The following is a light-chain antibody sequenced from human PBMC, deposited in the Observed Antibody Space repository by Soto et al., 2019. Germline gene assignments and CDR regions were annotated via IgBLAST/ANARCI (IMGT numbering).Light chain of an antibody. CDR1: QSVSNNY. Sequence: DIVLTQSQGTLALSPGARASLSCRASQSVSNNYLAWYQQKPGQAPRLLIYGASNRATGIPDRFSGSGSGTDFTLTIGRLEPEDFAVYYCQQYGSSGTFGQGTKVDIK. V-gene: IGKV3-20*01. J-gene: IGKJ1*01. CDR3: QQYGSSGT. CDR2: GAS.